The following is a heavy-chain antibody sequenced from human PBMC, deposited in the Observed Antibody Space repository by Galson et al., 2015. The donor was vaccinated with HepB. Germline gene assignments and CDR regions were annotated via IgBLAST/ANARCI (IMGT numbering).Heavy chain of an antibody. V-gene: IGHV3-7*03. Sequence: SLRLSCAASGFIFRSYYMRWVRQAPGQGLEWVANIKHDGSEKDYVASVEGRFTISRDNAKNSLYLQMNSLRADDTAVYYCARYCSSATCNDAFDVWGQGTVVTVSS. J-gene: IGHJ3*01. CDR3: ARYCSSATCNDAFDV. CDR1: GFIFRSYY. CDR2: IKHDGSEK. D-gene: IGHD2-2*01.